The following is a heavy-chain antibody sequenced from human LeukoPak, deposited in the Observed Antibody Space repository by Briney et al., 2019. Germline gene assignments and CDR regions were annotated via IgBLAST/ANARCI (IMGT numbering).Heavy chain of an antibody. CDR2: IYYSGST. V-gene: IGHV4-59*01. CDR1: GGSISSYY. D-gene: IGHD6-19*01. CDR3: AKTSSGWYEQ. Sequence: SETLSLTCTVSGGSISSYYWSWIRQPPGKGLEWIGYIYYSGSTNYNPSLKSRVTISVDTSKNQFSLKLSSVTAADTAVYYCAKTSSGWYEQWGQGTLVTVSS. J-gene: IGHJ5*02.